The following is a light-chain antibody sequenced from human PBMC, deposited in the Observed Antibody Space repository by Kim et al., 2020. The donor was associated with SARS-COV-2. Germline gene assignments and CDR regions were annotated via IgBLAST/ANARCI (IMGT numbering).Light chain of an antibody. J-gene: IGKJ4*01. CDR3: QQYGNEPHT. Sequence: EIVLTQSPGTLSLSPGERATLSCRASQSVSSSYLAWYQQKPGQAPRLLIYGASSRATGIPDRFSGSRYGTDFTITISRLEPEDIAVYYCQQYGNEPHTFGGGTKVDIK. CDR2: GAS. CDR1: QSVSSSY. V-gene: IGKV3-20*01.